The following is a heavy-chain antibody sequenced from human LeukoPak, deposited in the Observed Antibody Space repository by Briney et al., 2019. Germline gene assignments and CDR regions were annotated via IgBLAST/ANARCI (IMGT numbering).Heavy chain of an antibody. Sequence: SETLSLTCTVSGGSISSGGYYWSWIRQHPGKGLEWIGYIYHSGSTYYNPSLKSRVTISVDRSKNQFSLKLSSVTAADTAVYYCARESWIGNWFDPWGRGTLVTVSS. D-gene: IGHD3-10*01. CDR2: IYHSGST. CDR1: GGSISSGGYY. J-gene: IGHJ5*02. V-gene: IGHV4-30-2*01. CDR3: ARESWIGNWFDP.